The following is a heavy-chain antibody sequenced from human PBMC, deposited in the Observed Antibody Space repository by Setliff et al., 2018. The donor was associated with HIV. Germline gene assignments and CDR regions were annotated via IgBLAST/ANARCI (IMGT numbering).Heavy chain of an antibody. J-gene: IGHJ4*02. V-gene: IGHV3-48*01. Sequence: LRLSCAASGFTFSSYSMNWVRQAPGKGLEWVSYISSSNKTIYYADSVKGRFTISRDNAKNSLYLQMNSLRPEDTAVYFCARYGRGFRSPYFFDNWGQGTLVTVS. CDR1: GFTFSSYS. CDR2: ISSSNKTI. CDR3: ARYGRGFRSPYFFDN. D-gene: IGHD5-12*01.